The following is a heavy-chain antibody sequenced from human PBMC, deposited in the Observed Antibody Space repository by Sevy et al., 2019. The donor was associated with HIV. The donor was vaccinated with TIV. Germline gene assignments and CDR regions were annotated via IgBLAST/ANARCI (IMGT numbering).Heavy chain of an antibody. J-gene: IGHJ4*02. V-gene: IGHV3-20*04. D-gene: IGHD3-10*01. CDR2: INWNGGST. CDR3: ARDYGSGSYLYYFDY. CDR1: GFTFDDYG. Sequence: GGSLRLSCAASGFTFDDYGMSWVRQAPGKGLEWVSGINWNGGSTGYADSVKGRFTISRDNAKNSLYLQMNSLRVEDTALYYCARDYGSGSYLYYFDYWGQGTLVTVSS.